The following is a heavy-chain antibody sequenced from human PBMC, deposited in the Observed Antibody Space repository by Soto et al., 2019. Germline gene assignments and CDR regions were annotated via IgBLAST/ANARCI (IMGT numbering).Heavy chain of an antibody. CDR2: IYYSGST. CDR3: ARLSYYYDSSGYYFDY. Sequence: SETLSLTCTVSGGSISNSSYYWGGIRQPPGKGLEWIGTIYYSGSTYYNPSLKIRVTISVDTSKNQFSLKLSSVTAADTAVYYCARLSYYYDSSGYYFDYWGQGTLVTVSS. CDR1: GGSISNSSYY. D-gene: IGHD3-22*01. V-gene: IGHV4-39*01. J-gene: IGHJ4*02.